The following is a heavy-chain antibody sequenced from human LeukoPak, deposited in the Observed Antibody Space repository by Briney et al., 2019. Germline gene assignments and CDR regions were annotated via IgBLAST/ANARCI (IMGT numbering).Heavy chain of an antibody. CDR1: GFTFSTSD. CDR2: ISTTSSHL. J-gene: IGHJ5*01. CDR3: ARNFES. Sequence: EGSLRLSCAGSGFTFSTSDMVWARQAPGKGLEWVSTISTTSSHLYYADSVKGRFTTSRDNAKDSLYLHMSSLRVEDTAVYYCARNFESWGQGTLVTVSS. V-gene: IGHV3-21*01.